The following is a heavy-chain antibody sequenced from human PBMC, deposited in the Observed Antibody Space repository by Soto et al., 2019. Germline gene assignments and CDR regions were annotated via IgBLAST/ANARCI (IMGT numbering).Heavy chain of an antibody. Sequence: QVHLQESGSGLVKPSETLSLTCTVSGDSVGNSRYYWSWIRQPPGKGLEWIGSIYYSGTTNYNPSLKSRVTISVDTSKNQFSLNLMSVSAAAPAVYFCARDAHPLACWGQGTLVTVSA. CDR3: ARDAHPLAC. J-gene: IGHJ4*02. V-gene: IGHV4-61*01. CDR1: GDSVGNSRYY. CDR2: IYYSGTT.